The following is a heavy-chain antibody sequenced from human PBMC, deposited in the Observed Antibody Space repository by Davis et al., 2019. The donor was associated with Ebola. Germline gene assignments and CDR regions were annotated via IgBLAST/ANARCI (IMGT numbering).Heavy chain of an antibody. CDR3: ARVRTEYYYYGMDV. D-gene: IGHD1-14*01. CDR1: GGSFSGYY. J-gene: IGHJ6*02. Sequence: SETLSLTCAVYGGSFSGYYWSWIRQPPGKGLEWIGYIYYSGSTNYNPSPKSRVTISVDTSKNQFSLKLSSVTAADTAVYYCARVRTEYYYYGMDVWGQGTTVTVSS. CDR2: IYYSGST. V-gene: IGHV4-59*01.